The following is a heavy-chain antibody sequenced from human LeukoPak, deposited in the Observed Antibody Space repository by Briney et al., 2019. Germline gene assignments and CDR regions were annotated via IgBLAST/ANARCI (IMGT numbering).Heavy chain of an antibody. CDR2: INHTGTT. J-gene: IGHJ6*03. CDR1: DDSITIYY. CDR3: ARGRVSSSTWHSTYYYYFYMDV. V-gene: IGHV4-59*01. D-gene: IGHD4-11*01. Sequence: SETLSLTCSVSDDSITIYYWTWIRQPPGKGLEWIGYINHTGTTNYNPSLNSRVTISRDTSKNHFSLQLSSVTAADTAVYFCARGRVSSSTWHSTYYYYFYMDVWGKGTTVTVSS.